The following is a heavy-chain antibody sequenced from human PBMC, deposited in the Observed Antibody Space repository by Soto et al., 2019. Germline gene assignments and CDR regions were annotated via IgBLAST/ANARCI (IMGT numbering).Heavy chain of an antibody. CDR2: IQYGGSNE. CDR3: ARDPKVELGGNFDY. D-gene: IGHD7-27*01. J-gene: IGHJ4*02. Sequence: PGGSLRLSCTASGFTFRSYGMHWVRQAPGKGLEWVAVIQYGGSNEYYADSVKGRLTISRDNSKNTLYLQMNNLRAEDTAVYYCARDPKVELGGNFDYWGQGTLVTVSS. V-gene: IGHV3-33*05. CDR1: GFTFRSYG.